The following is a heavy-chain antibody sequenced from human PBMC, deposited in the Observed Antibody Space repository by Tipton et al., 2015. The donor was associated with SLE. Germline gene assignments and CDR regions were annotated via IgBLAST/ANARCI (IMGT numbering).Heavy chain of an antibody. CDR1: GFTFSSYS. CDR2: ITSSGSYI. Sequence: SLRLSCAASGFTFSSYSMNWVRQAPGKGLEWVSSITSSGSYIYYADSVKGRFTISRDNAKNSLYLQMNSLRAEDTAVYCCARGPYYYDSSGYFDYWGQGTLVTVSS. V-gene: IGHV3-21*03. CDR3: ARGPYYYDSSGYFDY. D-gene: IGHD3-22*01. J-gene: IGHJ4*02.